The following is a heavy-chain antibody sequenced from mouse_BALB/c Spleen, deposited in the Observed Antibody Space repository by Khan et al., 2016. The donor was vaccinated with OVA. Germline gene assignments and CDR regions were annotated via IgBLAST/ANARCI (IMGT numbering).Heavy chain of an antibody. J-gene: IGHJ4*01. D-gene: IGHD1-1*02. CDR2: ISSSGST. CDR1: GYSITSDYA. V-gene: IGHV3-2*02. Sequence: EVQLQESGLGLVKPSQSLSLTCTVTGYSITSDYAWNWIRQFPGNKLEWMGYISSSGSTNYNPALKSRISITRDTSKNQFFLQLNSVTTEDTATXYCARDGARYNYAMDYWGQGTSVTVSS. CDR3: ARDGARYNYAMDY.